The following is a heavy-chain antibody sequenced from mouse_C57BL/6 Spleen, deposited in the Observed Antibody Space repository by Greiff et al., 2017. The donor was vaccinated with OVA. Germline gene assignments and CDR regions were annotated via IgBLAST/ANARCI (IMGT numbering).Heavy chain of an antibody. V-gene: IGHV1-82*01. CDR3: AKGSSGRGWFAY. CDR1: GYAFSSSW. CDR2: IYPGDGDT. Sequence: VKLVESGPELVKPGASVKISCKASGYAFSSSWMNWVKQRPGKGLEWIGRIYPGDGDTNYNGKFKGKATLTADKSSSTAYMQLSSLTSEDSAVYFCAKGSSGRGWFAYWGQGTLVTVSA. J-gene: IGHJ3*01. D-gene: IGHD3-2*02.